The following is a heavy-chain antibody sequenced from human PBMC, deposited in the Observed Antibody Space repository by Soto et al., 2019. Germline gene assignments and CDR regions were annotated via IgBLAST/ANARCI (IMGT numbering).Heavy chain of an antibody. J-gene: IGHJ4*02. CDR1: GGSISSYY. V-gene: IGHV4-59*08. CDR3: ARNGYSYGTFDY. D-gene: IGHD5-18*01. Sequence: PSETLSLTCTVSGGSISSYYWSWIRQPPGKGLEWIGNIYYSGSTNYNPSLKSRVTISVDTSKNQFSLKLSSVTAADTAVYYCARNGYSYGTFDYWGQGTLVTVSS. CDR2: IYYSGST.